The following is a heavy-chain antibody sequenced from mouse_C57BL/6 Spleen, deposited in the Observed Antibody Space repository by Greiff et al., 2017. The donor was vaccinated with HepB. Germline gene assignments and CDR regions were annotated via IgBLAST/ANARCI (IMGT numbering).Heavy chain of an antibody. CDR1: GFNIKDYY. Sequence: EVQLQQSGAELVKPGASVKLSCTASGFNIKDYYMHWVKQRTEQGLEWIGRIDPEDGETKYAPKFQGKATITADTSSNTAYLQLSSQTSEDTAVYYCAGYGSRPFYWYFDVWGTGTTVTVSS. CDR2: IDPEDGET. CDR3: AGYGSRPFYWYFDV. V-gene: IGHV14-2*01. D-gene: IGHD1-1*01. J-gene: IGHJ1*03.